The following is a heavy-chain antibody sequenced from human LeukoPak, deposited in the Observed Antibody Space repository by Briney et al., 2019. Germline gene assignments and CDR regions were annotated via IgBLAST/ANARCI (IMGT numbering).Heavy chain of an antibody. D-gene: IGHD4-17*01. J-gene: IGHJ4*02. Sequence: GGSLRVSCAASGFTFSSYSLNWARQAPGKGLEWISSISGTSNSYKYYADSVKGRFTISRDDAKNSLYLQMNSLRAEDTAVYYCARPSINDYGDFGYWGQGTLVTVSS. CDR1: GFTFSSYS. CDR3: ARPSINDYGDFGY. V-gene: IGHV3-21*01. CDR2: ISGTSNSYK.